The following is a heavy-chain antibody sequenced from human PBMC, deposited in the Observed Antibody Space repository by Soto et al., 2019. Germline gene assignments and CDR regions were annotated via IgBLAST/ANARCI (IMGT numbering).Heavy chain of an antibody. D-gene: IGHD3-22*01. CDR1: GFTFSSYS. J-gene: IGHJ4*02. CDR2: ISSSSSYI. Sequence: PGGSLRLSCAASGFTFSSYSMNWVRQAPGKGLEWVSSISSSSSYIYYAVSVKGRFTISRDNAKNSLYLQMNSLRAEDTAVYYCARDPSVYYDSSGYSKGPFDYWGQGTLVTVSS. CDR3: ARDPSVYYDSSGYSKGPFDY. V-gene: IGHV3-21*01.